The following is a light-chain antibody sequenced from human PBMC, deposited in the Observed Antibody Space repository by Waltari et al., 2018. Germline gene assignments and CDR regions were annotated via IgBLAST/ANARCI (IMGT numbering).Light chain of an antibody. V-gene: IGKV1-39*01. CDR2: AAS. Sequence: DIQLTQSPSSMSASVGDRVTITCRASQSISSYLNWYQKKPGKAPKLLIYAASGLQSGVPSRFSGSGSGSDFTLTISSLQPEDFAAYYCQQSYGKPYTFGQGTKLEIK. J-gene: IGKJ2*01. CDR1: QSISSY. CDR3: QQSYGKPYT.